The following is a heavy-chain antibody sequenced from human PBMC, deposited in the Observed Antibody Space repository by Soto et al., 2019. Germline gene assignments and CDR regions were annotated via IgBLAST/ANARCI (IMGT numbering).Heavy chain of an antibody. J-gene: IGHJ5*02. CDR1: GCTFTAYH. Sequence: QVQVVQSGAEVKKPGASVKVSCKSSGCTFTAYHMHWVRQDPGQGLEWMGWIDLNNGDTHYVQRFQGWVAMTRDTSISTAYMALCNLKSDDTAVYYCARQHGDYYRWFDPWVQGPLVTVSS. V-gene: IGHV1-2*04. CDR2: IDLNNGDT. D-gene: IGHD4-17*01. CDR3: ARQHGDYYRWFDP.